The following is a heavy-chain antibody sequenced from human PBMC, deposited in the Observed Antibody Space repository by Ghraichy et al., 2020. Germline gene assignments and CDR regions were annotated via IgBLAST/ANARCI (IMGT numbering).Heavy chain of an antibody. CDR2: IDGAGEKT. V-gene: IGHV3-23*01. J-gene: IGHJ4*02. Sequence: GGSLRLSCAASGITFSNYAMSWVRQIPGKGLEWVSTIDGAGEKTYHADSVKGRFTISRDNSMNTLFLQMNNLRAEDPARYYCANRPTYSGLGTCFDYWGQGTLVTVSS. CDR3: ANRPTYSGLGTCFDY. CDR1: GITFSNYA. D-gene: IGHD3-10*01.